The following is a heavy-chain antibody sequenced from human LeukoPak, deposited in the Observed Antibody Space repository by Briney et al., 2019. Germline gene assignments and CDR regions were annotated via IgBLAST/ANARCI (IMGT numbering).Heavy chain of an antibody. CDR2: IKQDGSEK. CDR1: GFTFSSYW. D-gene: IGHD4-17*01. Sequence: PGGSLRLSCAASGFTFSSYWMSWVRQAPGKGLEWVANIKQDGSEKYYVDSVKGRFTISRDNAKNSLYLQMNSLRAEDTAVYYCARDPLSVTTPGDYWGQGTLVTVSS. V-gene: IGHV3-7*01. J-gene: IGHJ4*02. CDR3: ARDPLSVTTPGDY.